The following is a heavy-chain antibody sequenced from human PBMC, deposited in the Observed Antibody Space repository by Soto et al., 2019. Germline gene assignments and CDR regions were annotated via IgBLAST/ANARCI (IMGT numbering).Heavy chain of an antibody. V-gene: IGHV3-21*01. CDR1: GFTFSSYS. D-gene: IGHD3-9*01. CDR2: ISSSSSYI. Sequence: EVQLVESGGGLVKPGGSLRLSCATSGFTFSSYSMNWVRQAPGKGLEWVSSISSSSSYIYYADSVKGRFTISRDNAKNSLYLQMNSLRAEDTAVYYCAGGGYDILTGYPYYFDYWGQGTLVTVSS. J-gene: IGHJ4*02. CDR3: AGGGYDILTGYPYYFDY.